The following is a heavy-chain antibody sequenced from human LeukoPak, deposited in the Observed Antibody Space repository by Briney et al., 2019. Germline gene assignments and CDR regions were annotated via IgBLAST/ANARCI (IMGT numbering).Heavy chain of an antibody. CDR3: ASGYSYDLFDY. Sequence: SETLSLTCTVSGYSISSGYYWGWIRQPPGKGLEWIGSIYHSGSTYYNPSLKSRITISVDTSKNQFSLKLSSVTAADTAVYYCASGYSYDLFDYWGQGTLVTVSS. J-gene: IGHJ4*02. D-gene: IGHD5-18*01. V-gene: IGHV4-38-2*02. CDR1: GYSISSGYY. CDR2: IYHSGST.